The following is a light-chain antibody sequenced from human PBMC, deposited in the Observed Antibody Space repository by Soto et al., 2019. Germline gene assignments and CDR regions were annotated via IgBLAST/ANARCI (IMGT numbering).Light chain of an antibody. V-gene: IGLV2-14*01. J-gene: IGLJ2*01. CDR3: SSYTSRSAVV. CDR2: DVS. Sequence: QSALTQPASVSGSPGQSITISCTGTSSDVGGYNYVSWYQQHPGKAPKLMIYDVSNRPSGVSNRFSGSKSGNTASLTISGLQDEEEADYYCSSYTSRSAVVFGGGTKLTVL. CDR1: SSDVGGYNY.